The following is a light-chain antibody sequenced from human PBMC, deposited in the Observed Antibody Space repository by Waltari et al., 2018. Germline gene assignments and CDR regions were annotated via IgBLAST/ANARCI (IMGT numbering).Light chain of an antibody. CDR1: QSLVNSDGNTY. CDR2: QVS. Sequence: DVVMTQSPLSLPVTLGQPASIPCWSSQSLVNSDGNTYLNWFQQRPGQSPRRLIYQVSIRDSGVPDRFSGSGSGTDFTLKISRVEAEDVGVYYCMQGTHWPRTFGQGTKVEIK. CDR3: MQGTHWPRT. V-gene: IGKV2-30*01. J-gene: IGKJ1*01.